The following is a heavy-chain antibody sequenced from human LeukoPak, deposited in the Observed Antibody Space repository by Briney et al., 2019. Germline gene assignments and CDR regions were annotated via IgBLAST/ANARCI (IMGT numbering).Heavy chain of an antibody. Sequence: ASVKVSCKASGYTFTSYAMYWVRQAPGQRLEWMGWINAGNGNTKYSQKFQGRVTITRDTSASTAYMELSSLRSEDTAVYYCARDRWLLADSSGYGMDVWGQGTTVTVSS. J-gene: IGHJ6*02. V-gene: IGHV1-3*01. D-gene: IGHD3-22*01. CDR3: ARDRWLLADSSGYGMDV. CDR1: GYTFTSYA. CDR2: INAGNGNT.